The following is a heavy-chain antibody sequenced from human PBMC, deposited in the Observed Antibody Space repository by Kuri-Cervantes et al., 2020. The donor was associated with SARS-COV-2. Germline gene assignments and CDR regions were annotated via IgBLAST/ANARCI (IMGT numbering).Heavy chain of an antibody. J-gene: IGHJ4*02. Sequence: GGSLRLPCAASGFTFSSYGMHWVRQAPGKGLEWVAVIRYDGSNKYYADSVKGRFTISRDNSKNTLYLQMNSLRAEDTAVYYCANQGQYYCSSTSCYDYWGQGTLVTVSS. V-gene: IGHV3-30*02. D-gene: IGHD2-2*01. CDR2: IRYDGSNK. CDR3: ANQGQYYCSSTSCYDY. CDR1: GFTFSSYG.